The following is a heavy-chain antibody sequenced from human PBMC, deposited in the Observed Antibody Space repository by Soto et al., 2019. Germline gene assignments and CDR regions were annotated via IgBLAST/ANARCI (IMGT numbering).Heavy chain of an antibody. V-gene: IGHV3-30-3*01. Sequence: GGSLRLSCAASGFIFNSYAMHWVRQAPGKGLEWVAVISYTGDNGYYADSVKGRFTISRDNSRNTLYLQMNSLRADDTALYYCARVATVSTGFYRGYSYYGMDVWGHGTTVTSP. CDR3: ARVATVSTGFYRGYSYYGMDV. CDR2: ISYTGDNG. J-gene: IGHJ6*02. D-gene: IGHD3-9*01. CDR1: GFIFNSYA.